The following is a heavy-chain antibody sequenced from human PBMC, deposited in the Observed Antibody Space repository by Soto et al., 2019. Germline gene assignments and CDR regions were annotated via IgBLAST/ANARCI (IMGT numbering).Heavy chain of an antibody. CDR2: ISSSSSYI. CDR3: ASLGSSSWYVGAPDY. Sequence: GGSLRLSCAASGFTFSSYSMNWVRQAPGKGLEWVSSISSSSSYIYYADSVKGRFTISRDNAKNSLYLQMNSLRAEDTAVYYCASLGSSSWYVGAPDYWGQGTLVTVS. V-gene: IGHV3-21*01. CDR1: GFTFSSYS. D-gene: IGHD6-13*01. J-gene: IGHJ4*02.